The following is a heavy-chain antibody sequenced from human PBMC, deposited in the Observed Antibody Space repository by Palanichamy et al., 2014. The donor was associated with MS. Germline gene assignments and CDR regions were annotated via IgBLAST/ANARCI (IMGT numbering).Heavy chain of an antibody. CDR1: GYTFTTFA. D-gene: IGHD2-15*01. CDR2: INPYNGNT. CDR3: ARDCSGGACYWTY. V-gene: IGHV1-18*04. J-gene: IGHJ4*02. Sequence: QLVQSGTEVKKPGASVKVSCKVSGYTFTTFAITWVRLAPGQGLEWMGWINPYNGNTNYAQKLQGRLIMTTDTSTSTAYMELTSLTSDDTAVYFCARDCSGGACYWTYWGQGTLVAVSS.